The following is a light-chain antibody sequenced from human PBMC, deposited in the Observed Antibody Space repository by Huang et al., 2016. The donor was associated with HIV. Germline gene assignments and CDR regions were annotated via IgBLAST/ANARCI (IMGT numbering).Light chain of an antibody. CDR1: QRIGRN. V-gene: IGKV3-15*01. CDR2: GAA. Sequence: EVVMTQSPATLSVSPGERVNLSWRASQRIGRNFAWYQQKLVQTPSLLIYGAATRATSSPARVMGSWCGTEFTTTISSLQSEDFAVYYCQQYNYWPPLTFGGGTKVEIK. CDR3: QQYNYWPPLT. J-gene: IGKJ4*01.